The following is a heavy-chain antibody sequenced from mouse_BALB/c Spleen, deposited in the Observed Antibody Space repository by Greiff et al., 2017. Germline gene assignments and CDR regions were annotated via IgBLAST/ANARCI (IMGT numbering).Heavy chain of an antibody. CDR1: GFTFSSYA. V-gene: IGHV5-6-5*01. Sequence: EVMLVESGGGLVKPGGSLKLSCAASGFTFSSYAMSWVRQTPEKRLEWVASISSGGSTYYPDSVKGRFTISRDNARNILYLQMSSLRSEDTAMYYCARGLGITTKKAVPYFDYWGQGTTLTVSS. CDR2: ISSGGST. D-gene: IGHD2-4*01. CDR3: ARGLGITTKKAVPYFDY. J-gene: IGHJ2*01.